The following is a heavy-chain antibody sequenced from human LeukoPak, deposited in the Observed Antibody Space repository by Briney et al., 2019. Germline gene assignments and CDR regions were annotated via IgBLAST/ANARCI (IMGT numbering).Heavy chain of an antibody. V-gene: IGHV3-7*01. Sequence: GGSLRLSCAASGFTFNNYWMSWVRQAPGKGLEWVANIKQDGSEKYYVDSVKGRFTISRDNAKNSLYLQMNSLRAEDTAVYYCARELMVTTVTHRFGYWGQGTLVTVSS. D-gene: IGHD4-17*01. CDR3: ARELMVTTVTHRFGY. J-gene: IGHJ4*02. CDR1: GFTFNNYW. CDR2: IKQDGSEK.